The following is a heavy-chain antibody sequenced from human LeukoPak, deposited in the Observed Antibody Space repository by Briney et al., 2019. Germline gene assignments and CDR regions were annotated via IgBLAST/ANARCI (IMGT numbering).Heavy chain of an antibody. CDR1: GGSIGSKSHY. V-gene: IGHV4-39*01. J-gene: IGHJ5*02. Sequence: SETLSLTCCVSGGSIGSKSHYWGWIRQPPGKGLEWISYTYYSGSTYYNPSLKSRVTISVDTSKNQLSLQLSSVTAADTAVYYCARREANRLDPWGKGYLVTVSS. CDR3: ARREANRLDP. CDR2: TYYSGST.